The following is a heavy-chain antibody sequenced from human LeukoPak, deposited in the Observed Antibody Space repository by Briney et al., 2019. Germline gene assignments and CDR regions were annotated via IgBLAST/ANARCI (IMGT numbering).Heavy chain of an antibody. Sequence: GGSLRLSCAASGFTFSSYAMSWVRQAPGKGLEWVSAISGSGGSTYYADSVKGRFTISRDNPKNTLYLQMNSLRAEDTAVYYCAKDQQQEHYYYYYGMDVWGQGTTVTDSS. CDR2: ISGSGGST. D-gene: IGHD6-13*01. V-gene: IGHV3-23*01. J-gene: IGHJ6*01. CDR3: AKDQQQEHYYYYYGMDV. CDR1: GFTFSSYA.